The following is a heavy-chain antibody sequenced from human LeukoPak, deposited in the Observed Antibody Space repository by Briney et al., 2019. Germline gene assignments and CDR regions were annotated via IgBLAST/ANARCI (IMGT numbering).Heavy chain of an antibody. V-gene: IGHV4-34*01. CDR2: INHSGST. J-gene: IGHJ6*02. D-gene: IGHD2-2*01. Sequence: SETLSLTCAVYGGSFSGYYWSWIRQPPGKGLEWIGEINHSGSTNYNPSLKSRVTISVGTSKNQFSLKLSSVTAADTAVYYCARSVPGYGMDVWGQGTTVTVSS. CDR1: GGSFSGYY. CDR3: ARSVPGYGMDV.